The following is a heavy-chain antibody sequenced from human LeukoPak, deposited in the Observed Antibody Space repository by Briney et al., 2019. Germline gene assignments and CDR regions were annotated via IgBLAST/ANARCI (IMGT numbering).Heavy chain of an antibody. CDR2: VIPIFGTA. Sequence: SVKLSCKASGASFSSYGFCWVWNPPPHGNDRVGVVIPIFGTANYAQKFQGRVTITADESTITAYMELSSLRSEDTAVYYCVESTTGGSDYWGQGALLTDS. D-gene: IGHD3-16*01. CDR1: GASFSSYG. CDR3: VESTTGGSDY. J-gene: IGHJ4*02. V-gene: IGHV1-69*13.